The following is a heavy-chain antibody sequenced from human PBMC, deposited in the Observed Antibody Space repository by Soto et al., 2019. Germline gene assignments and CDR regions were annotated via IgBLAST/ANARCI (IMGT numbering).Heavy chain of an antibody. CDR1: GFTFSSSS. CDR3: ARIRTGVYGSGTTSSRFYYGMDV. J-gene: IGHJ6*02. CDR2: IDVGSANA. D-gene: IGHD3-10*01. Sequence: SVKVSCKTSGFTFSSSSVHWVRQARGHRLQWIGWIDVGSANANYAQMLQERVTISRDMSTSTAYMELSSLRPEDTAVYYCARIRTGVYGSGTTSSRFYYGMDVWG. V-gene: IGHV1-58*01.